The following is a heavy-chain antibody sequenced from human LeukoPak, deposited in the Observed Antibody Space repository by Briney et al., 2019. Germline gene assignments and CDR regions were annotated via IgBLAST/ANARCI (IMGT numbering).Heavy chain of an antibody. Sequence: PGGSLRLSCAASGFTFSSYAMSWGRQAPGKGLWWVSAISGSDSSTCYADSVKGRFTISRDNSKNTLYLQMNSLRAEDTAVYYCAKESRSSTSCFRWSCGFDPWGQGTLVTVSS. CDR3: AKESRSSTSCFRWSCGFDP. V-gene: IGHV3-23*01. D-gene: IGHD2-2*01. CDR2: ISGSDSST. J-gene: IGHJ5*02. CDR1: GFTFSSYA.